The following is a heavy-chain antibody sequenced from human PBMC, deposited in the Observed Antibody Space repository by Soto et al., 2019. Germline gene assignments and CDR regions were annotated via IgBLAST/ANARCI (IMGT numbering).Heavy chain of an antibody. Sequence: GGPLSPSFAAFGSPSRSNYMGWSRQAPGKGLEWVSLLYIDGETRHYGDSAKGRFTISRDNSKNTLYLQMTSLRAEDTAVYYCARDMGVTGYYHYFDNWGLGTLVTVSS. CDR3: ARDMGVTGYYHYFDN. V-gene: IGHV3-53*01. D-gene: IGHD3-9*01. CDR1: GSPSRSNY. J-gene: IGHJ4*02. CDR2: LYIDGET.